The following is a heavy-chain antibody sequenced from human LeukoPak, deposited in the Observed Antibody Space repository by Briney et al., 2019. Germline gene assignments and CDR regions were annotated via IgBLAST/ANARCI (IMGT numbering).Heavy chain of an antibody. J-gene: IGHJ4*02. V-gene: IGHV3-30*18. D-gene: IGHD3-22*01. CDR1: GFTFSSYG. Sequence: GGSLRLSCAASGFTFSSYGMRWVRQAPGKGLEWVAVISYDGSNKYYADSVKGRFTISRDNSKNTLYLQMNSLRAEDTAVYYCAKDRSYDSSGTFDYWGQGTLVTVSS. CDR3: AKDRSYDSSGTFDY. CDR2: ISYDGSNK.